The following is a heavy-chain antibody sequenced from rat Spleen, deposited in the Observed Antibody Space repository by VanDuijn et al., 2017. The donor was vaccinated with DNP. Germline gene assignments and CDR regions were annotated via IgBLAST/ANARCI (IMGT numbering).Heavy chain of an antibody. CDR3: TTDLAY. CDR2: ISSVGGTT. J-gene: IGHJ3*01. CDR1: GFTFSDYY. Sequence: EVRLVESGGGLVQPGRSMKLSCVASGFTFSDYYMAWVRQAPTKGLEWVASISSVGGTTYYRDSVKGRFTISRDNGRSTLYLQMDNLRSEETATYYFTTDLAYWGQGTLVTVSS. V-gene: IGHV5S11*01.